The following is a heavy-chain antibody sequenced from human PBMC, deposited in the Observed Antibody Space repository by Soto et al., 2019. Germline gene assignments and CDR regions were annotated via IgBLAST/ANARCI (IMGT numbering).Heavy chain of an antibody. CDR1: GGSISSGGYY. CDR2: IYYSGST. J-gene: IGHJ6*02. D-gene: IGHD6-6*01. Sequence: QVQLQESGPGLVKPSQTLSLTCTVSGGSISSGGYYWSWIRQHPGKGLEWIGYIYYSGSTYYNPSLKSRVTISVDTSKNQFSLKLSSVTAADTAVYYCATLEEAARPYYYYGMDVWGQGTTVTVSS. V-gene: IGHV4-31*03. CDR3: ATLEEAARPYYYYGMDV.